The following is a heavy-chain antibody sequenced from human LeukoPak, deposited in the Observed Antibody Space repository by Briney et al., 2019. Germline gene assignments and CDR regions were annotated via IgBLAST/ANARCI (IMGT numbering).Heavy chain of an antibody. CDR1: GFTFTDYY. CDR2: INANSGSI. Sequence: ASVKVSCKASGFTFTDYYVHWVRQAPGQGLEWMGWINANSGSINYAQKFQGRVTTTRDTSSSTVYMELSRLRSDDTAVFYCARVPTTGDYYYMDVWGKGTTVTVSS. J-gene: IGHJ6*03. CDR3: ARVPTTGDYYYMDV. D-gene: IGHD7-27*01. V-gene: IGHV1-2*02.